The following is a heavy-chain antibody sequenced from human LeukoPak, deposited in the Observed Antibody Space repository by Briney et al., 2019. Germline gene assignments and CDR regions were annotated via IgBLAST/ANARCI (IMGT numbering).Heavy chain of an antibody. V-gene: IGHV3-23*01. D-gene: IGHD2-2*02. J-gene: IGHJ6*03. CDR3: ARDLLGYNYHYMDV. Sequence: PGGSLRLSCAASGFTFSIYAMNWVRQAPGKGLEWVSVIGGSADSADYADSVKGRFTISRDDSKKSLFLQMNSLRAEDTAIYYCARDLLGYNYHYMDVWGKGTTVTVSS. CDR2: IGGSADSA. CDR1: GFTFSIYA.